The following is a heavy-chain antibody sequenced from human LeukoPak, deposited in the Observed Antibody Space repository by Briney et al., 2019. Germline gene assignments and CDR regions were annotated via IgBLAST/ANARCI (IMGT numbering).Heavy chain of an antibody. Sequence: GGSLRLSCAASGFTFSSYAMHWVRQAPGKGLEYVSAISSNGGSTYYANSVKGRFTISRDNSKNTLYLQMGSLRAEDMAVYYCARGSPRFLEWLGAFDIWGQGTMVTVSS. CDR2: ISSNGGST. J-gene: IGHJ3*02. CDR3: ARGSPRFLEWLGAFDI. CDR1: GFTFSSYA. D-gene: IGHD3-3*01. V-gene: IGHV3-64*01.